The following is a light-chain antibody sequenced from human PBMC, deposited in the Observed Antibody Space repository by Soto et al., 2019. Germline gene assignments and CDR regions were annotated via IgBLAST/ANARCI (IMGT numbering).Light chain of an antibody. CDR1: SRDVGGYNY. Sequence: QSALTQPASVSGSPGQSITISCTGTSRDVGGYNYVSWHQQHPGKAPKVIITEVSNRPSGVSNRFSGSKSGNTASLTISGLQAEDEADYYCSSYAVGNTLVFGGGTKLTVL. J-gene: IGLJ3*02. CDR3: SSYAVGNTLV. V-gene: IGLV2-14*01. CDR2: EVS.